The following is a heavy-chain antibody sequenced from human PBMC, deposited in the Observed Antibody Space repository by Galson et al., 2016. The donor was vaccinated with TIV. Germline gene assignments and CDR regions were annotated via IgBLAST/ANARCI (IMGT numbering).Heavy chain of an antibody. V-gene: IGHV4-38-2*01. J-gene: IGHJ4*02. CDR2: IYHGGST. D-gene: IGHD5-18*01. CDR1: GYSISRGFY. CDR3: ARGTGFSYGFWY. Sequence: ETLSLTCAVSGYSISRGFYWAWIRQPPGKGLEWMGTIYHGGSTYFNPSLKSRVAISVDTSKNQFSLKLTSVTASGTAVYYCARGTGFSYGFWYWGQGALVTVSS.